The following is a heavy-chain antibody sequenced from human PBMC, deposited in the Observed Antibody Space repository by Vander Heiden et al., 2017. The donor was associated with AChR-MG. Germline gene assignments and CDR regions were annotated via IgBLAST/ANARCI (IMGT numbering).Heavy chain of an antibody. CDR3: AKERERFLEWWTMDV. J-gene: IGHJ6*02. V-gene: IGHV3-23*01. CDR1: GITFSSYA. D-gene: IGHD3-3*01. CDR2: ISGSGGST. Sequence: EVQLLESGGGVVQPGGSLRLSCAAPGITFSSYAMSWVRQAPGKGLEWVSAISGSGGSTYYADSVKGRFTISRDNSKNTLYLQMNSLRAEDTAVYYCAKERERFLEWWTMDVWGQGTTVTVSS.